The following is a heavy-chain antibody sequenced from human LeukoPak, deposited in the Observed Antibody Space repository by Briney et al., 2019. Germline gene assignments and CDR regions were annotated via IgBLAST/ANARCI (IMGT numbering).Heavy chain of an antibody. D-gene: IGHD3-3*01. J-gene: IGHJ4*02. CDR1: GYTFTSYG. CDR2: ISAYNGNT. Sequence: ASVKVSCKASGYTFTSYGISWVRQAPGQGLEWMGWISAYNGNTNYAQKLQGRVTMTTDTSTSTAYMELRSLRSDDTAVYYCARVPGLTIFGVVIIPPFDYRGQGTLVTVSS. CDR3: ARVPGLTIFGVVIIPPFDY. V-gene: IGHV1-18*01.